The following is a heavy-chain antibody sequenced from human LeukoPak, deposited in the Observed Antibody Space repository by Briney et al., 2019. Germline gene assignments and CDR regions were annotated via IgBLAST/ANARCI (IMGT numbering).Heavy chain of an antibody. CDR2: IYSSGST. J-gene: IGHJ4*02. V-gene: IGHV3-53*01. CDR1: GFTFSTSW. Sequence: PGGSLRLSCAASGFTFSTSWMHWVRQAPGKGLEWVSLIYSSGSTYYADSVKGRFTISRDNSKNTLYLQVNSLRAEDTAVYYCARRGDGGRSFDYWGQGTLVTVSS. D-gene: IGHD4-23*01. CDR3: ARRGDGGRSFDY.